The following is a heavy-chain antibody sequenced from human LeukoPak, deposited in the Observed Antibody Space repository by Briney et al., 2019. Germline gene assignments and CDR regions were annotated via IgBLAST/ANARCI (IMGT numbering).Heavy chain of an antibody. CDR2: IRYDGSNK. CDR1: GFTFSSYG. Sequence: GGSLRLSCAASGFTFSSYGMHWVRQAPGKGLEWVAFIRYDGSNKYYADSVKGRFTISRDNSKNTLYLQMNSLRAEDTAVYYCAIRRSYGDYPENYWGQGTLVTVSS. V-gene: IGHV3-30*02. J-gene: IGHJ4*02. D-gene: IGHD4-17*01. CDR3: AIRRSYGDYPENY.